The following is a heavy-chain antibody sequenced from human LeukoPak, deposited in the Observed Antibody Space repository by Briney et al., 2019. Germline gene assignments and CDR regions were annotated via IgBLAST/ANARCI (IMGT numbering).Heavy chain of an antibody. D-gene: IGHD3-22*01. J-gene: IGHJ5*02. CDR3: AENNYYDSRGYPFDP. Sequence: ASVKVSCKPSGYTFTDYYMHWVRQAPGQGLEWMGWINPNSGGTNYAQKFQGRVTMTTDTSTSTAYMELRSLRSDDTAVYYCAENNYYDSRGYPFDPWGQGTLVTVSS. CDR2: INPNSGGT. CDR1: GYTFTDYY. V-gene: IGHV1-2*02.